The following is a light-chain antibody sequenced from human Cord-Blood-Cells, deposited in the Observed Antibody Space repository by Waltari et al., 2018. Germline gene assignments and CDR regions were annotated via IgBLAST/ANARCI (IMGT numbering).Light chain of an antibody. J-gene: IGKJ2*03. Sequence: DIVMPQSPLSLPVTPGEPASISCRSSQSLLHSNGYNYLDWYLQKPGQSPQLLIYLGSNRASGVPDRCSGSGSGTDFTLKISRVEAEDVGVYYCRQALQTPYSFGQGTKLEIK. CDR1: QSLLHSNGYNY. CDR3: RQALQTPYS. CDR2: LGS. V-gene: IGKV2-28*01.